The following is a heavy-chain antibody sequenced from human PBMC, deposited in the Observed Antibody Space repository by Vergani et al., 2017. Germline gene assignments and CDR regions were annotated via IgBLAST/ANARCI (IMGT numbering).Heavy chain of an antibody. V-gene: IGHV1-18*01. CDR2: ISAYNGNT. D-gene: IGHD2-2*01. Sequence: QVQLVQSGAEVKKPGASVKVSCKASGYTFTSYGISWVRQAPGQGLEWMGWISAYNGNTHYAQKLQGRVTMTTDTSTSTAYMELRSLRTDDKAVYYCARAPERVSYCSSTSCSYGGSGNWFDPWGQGTLVTVSS. J-gene: IGHJ5*02. CDR3: ARAPERVSYCSSTSCSYGGSGNWFDP. CDR1: GYTFTSYG.